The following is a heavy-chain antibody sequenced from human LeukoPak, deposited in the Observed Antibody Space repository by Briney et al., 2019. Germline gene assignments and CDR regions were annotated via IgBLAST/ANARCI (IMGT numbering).Heavy chain of an antibody. CDR1: GLTFSNYA. CDR3: AKARTSNYYYGMDV. Sequence: GGSLRLSCAASGLTFSNYAMSWVRQAPGKGLEWVSAISGSGGSTYYADSVKGRFTISRDNSKNTLYLQMNSLRAEDTAVYYCAKARTSNYYYGMDVWGQGTTVTVSS. V-gene: IGHV3-23*01. J-gene: IGHJ6*02. CDR2: ISGSGGST. D-gene: IGHD1-7*01.